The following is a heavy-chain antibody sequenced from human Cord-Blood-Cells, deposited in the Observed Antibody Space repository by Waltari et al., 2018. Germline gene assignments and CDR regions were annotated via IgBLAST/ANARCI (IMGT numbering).Heavy chain of an antibody. CDR3: ARDTLVAPEYFQH. D-gene: IGHD5-12*01. CDR1: GFTFSSYA. CDR2: ISYDGSNK. Sequence: QVQLVESGGGVVQPGRSLRLSCAASGFTFSSYAMHWVRQAPGTGLEWVAVISYDGSNKYYADSVKGRFTISRDNSKNTLYLQMNSLRAEDTAVYYCARDTLVAPEYFQHWGQGTLVTVSS. J-gene: IGHJ1*01. V-gene: IGHV3-30-3*01.